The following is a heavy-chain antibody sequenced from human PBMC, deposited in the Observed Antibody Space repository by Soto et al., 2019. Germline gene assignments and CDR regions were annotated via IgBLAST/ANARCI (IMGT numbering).Heavy chain of an antibody. D-gene: IGHD6-13*01. J-gene: IGHJ6*02. CDR3: ARVRAAAGKNYYYYGMDV. Sequence: ASVKVSCKASGYTFTGYYMHWVRQAPGQGLEWMGRINPNSGGTNYAQKFQGWVTMTRDTSISTAYMELSRLRSDDTAVYYCARVRAAAGKNYYYYGMDVWGQGTTVTVSS. CDR2: INPNSGGT. V-gene: IGHV1-2*04. CDR1: GYTFTGYY.